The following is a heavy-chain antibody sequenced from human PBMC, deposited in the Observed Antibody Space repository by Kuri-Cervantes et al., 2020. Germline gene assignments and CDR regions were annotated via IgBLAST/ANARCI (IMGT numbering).Heavy chain of an antibody. Sequence: LSLTCAASGFTFSDYSMTWIRQAPGKGLEWVSYITGSGGTISYADSLKGRFTISRDNAKNSLYLQMNSLRAEDTAVYYCASGDMIRGVNNAFDIWGQGTMVTVSS. V-gene: IGHV3-11*01. J-gene: IGHJ3*02. D-gene: IGHD3-10*01. CDR1: GFTFSDYS. CDR2: ITGSGGTI. CDR3: ASGDMIRGVNNAFDI.